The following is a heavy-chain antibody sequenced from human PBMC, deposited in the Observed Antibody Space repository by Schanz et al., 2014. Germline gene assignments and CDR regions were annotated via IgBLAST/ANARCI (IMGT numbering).Heavy chain of an antibody. CDR1: GYAFSDYG. D-gene: IGHD2-2*01. J-gene: IGHJ3*02. V-gene: IGHV1-18*01. Sequence: QVQLEQSGAEVKKPGASVKVSCKTSGYAFSDYGITWVRQAPGQGLEWMGWINGYNGHTLYAQQFQGRVTFTADKSTSTAYMELSSLRYEDTALYYCARGTMPGTFDIWGQGTMVTVSS. CDR3: ARGTMPGTFDI. CDR2: INGYNGHT.